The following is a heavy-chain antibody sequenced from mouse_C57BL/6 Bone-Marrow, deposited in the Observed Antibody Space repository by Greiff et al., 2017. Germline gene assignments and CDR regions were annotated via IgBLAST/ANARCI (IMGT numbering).Heavy chain of an antibody. J-gene: IGHJ3*01. V-gene: IGHV5-16*01. D-gene: IGHD1-1*01. Sequence: EVQVVESEAGLVQPGSSMKLSCTASGFTFSDYYMPWVRQVPEKGLEWVANINYDGSSTNYLDSLKSLFIISGDNAKNILYLQMSSLKSDDTAAYYCASHYGSGPFAYWGQGTLVTVSA. CDR3: ASHYGSGPFAY. CDR1: GFTFSDYY. CDR2: INYDGSST.